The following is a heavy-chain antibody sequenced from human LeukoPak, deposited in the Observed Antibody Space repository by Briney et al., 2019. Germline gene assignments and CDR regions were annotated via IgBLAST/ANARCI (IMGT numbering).Heavy chain of an antibody. CDR2: ISGSGGST. J-gene: IGHJ6*03. Sequence: GGSLRLSCAASGFTFSSYGMSWVRQAPGKGLEWVSAISGSGGSTYYADSVKGRFTISRDNSKNTLYLQMNSLRAEDTAVYYCAKPYGDYYYYYMDVWGKGTTVTISS. V-gene: IGHV3-23*01. D-gene: IGHD4-17*01. CDR3: AKPYGDYYYYYMDV. CDR1: GFTFSSYG.